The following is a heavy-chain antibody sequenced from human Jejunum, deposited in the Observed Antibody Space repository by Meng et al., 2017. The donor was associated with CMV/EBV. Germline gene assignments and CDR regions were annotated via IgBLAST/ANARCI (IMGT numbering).Heavy chain of an antibody. CDR1: FG. CDR2: ISNDGSNK. CDR3: VKDRGVPYYESLTGYSYFDY. Sequence: FGMHWVRQAPGKGLEWVTFISNDGSNKYYGDSVKGRFTISRDNSKNTLYLQMNSLRAEDTSVYYCVKDRGVPYYESLTGYSYFDYWGQGALVTVSS. V-gene: IGHV3-30*02. D-gene: IGHD3-9*01. J-gene: IGHJ4*02.